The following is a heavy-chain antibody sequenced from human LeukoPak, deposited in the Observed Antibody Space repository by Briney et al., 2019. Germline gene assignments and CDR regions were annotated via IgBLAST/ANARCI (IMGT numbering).Heavy chain of an antibody. J-gene: IGHJ4*02. CDR2: IHPRRGDT. CDR3: AKDAYSGFSGSFYSDY. CDR1: GYSFTAFY. Sequence: ASVKVSCKTSGYSFTAFYIHWVRQAPGQGLEWMGWIHPRRGDTNYAQKFQGRVTMTRDTSISTAYMELTGLRSDDTAVYYCAKDAYSGFSGSFYSDYWGQGTLVTVSS. D-gene: IGHD6-13*01. V-gene: IGHV1-2*02.